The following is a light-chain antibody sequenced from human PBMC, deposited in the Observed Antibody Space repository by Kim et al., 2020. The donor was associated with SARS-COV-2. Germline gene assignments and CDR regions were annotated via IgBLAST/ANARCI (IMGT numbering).Light chain of an antibody. CDR2: LEGSGSY. V-gene: IGLV4-60*03. CDR3: ETWDSNSWV. CDR1: SGHSSYI. J-gene: IGLJ3*02. Sequence: SSVKLTCTRSSGHSSYIIAWHPQQPGKAPRYLMKLEGSGSYNKGSGVPGRFSGSSSGADRYLTISNLQSEDEADYYCETWDSNSWVVGGGTQLTVL.